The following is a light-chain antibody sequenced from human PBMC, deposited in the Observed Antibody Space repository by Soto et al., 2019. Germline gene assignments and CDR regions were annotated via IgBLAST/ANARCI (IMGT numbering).Light chain of an antibody. V-gene: IGKV3-15*01. J-gene: IGKJ5*01. Sequence: IVMTQSPATPPVSPGAITTLACRATQSVSSNFAWYQQKPGQEPRLRIYGASTRATVIPARFSGSGSVTEFTLTISSPQSEDCAVYYFQQDNNWRPNAFGHGKRVLIK. CDR2: GAS. CDR1: QSVSSN. CDR3: QQDNNWRPNA.